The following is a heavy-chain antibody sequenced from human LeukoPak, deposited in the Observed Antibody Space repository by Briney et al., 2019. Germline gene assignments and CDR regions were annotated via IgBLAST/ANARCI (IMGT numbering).Heavy chain of an antibody. CDR2: SNHSGST. J-gene: IGHJ4*02. Sequence: SETLSLTCAVYGGSLSGYYWSWIRQPPGKGLEWIGESNHSGSTNYNPSLESRVTISVDTSKNQFSLKLSSVTAADTAVYYCARLYYDYVWGSYPPFDYWGQGTLVTVSS. CDR1: GGSLSGYY. D-gene: IGHD3-16*02. CDR3: ARLYYDYVWGSYPPFDY. V-gene: IGHV4-34*01.